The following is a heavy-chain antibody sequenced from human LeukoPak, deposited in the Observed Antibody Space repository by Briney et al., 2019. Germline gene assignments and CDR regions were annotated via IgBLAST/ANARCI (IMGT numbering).Heavy chain of an antibody. CDR2: INPSGGST. D-gene: IGHD6-13*01. CDR3: ARAAAAAGIGY. V-gene: IGHV1-46*01. J-gene: IGHJ4*02. CDR1: GYTSTSYY. Sequence: ASVKVSCKASGYTSTSYYMHWVRQAPGQGLEWMGIINPSGGSTSYAQKFQGRVTMTRDMSTSTVYMELSSLRSEDTAVYYCARAAAAAGIGYWGQGTLVTVSS.